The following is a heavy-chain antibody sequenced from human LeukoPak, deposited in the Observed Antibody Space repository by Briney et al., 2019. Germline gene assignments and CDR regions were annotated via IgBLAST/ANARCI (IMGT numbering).Heavy chain of an antibody. D-gene: IGHD3-9*01. J-gene: IGHJ6*03. CDR1: GGSISSYY. Sequence: SETLSLTCTVSGGSISSYYWSWIRQPPGKGLEWIGYIYYSGSTNYNPSLKSRVTISVDTSKNQFSLKLSSVTAADTAVYYCARDVRGYDILTVRYYYYMDVWGKGTTVTVSS. V-gene: IGHV4-59*12. CDR3: ARDVRGYDILTVRYYYYMDV. CDR2: IYYSGST.